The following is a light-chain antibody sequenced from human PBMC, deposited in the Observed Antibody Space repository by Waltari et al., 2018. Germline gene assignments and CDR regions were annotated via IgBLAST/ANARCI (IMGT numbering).Light chain of an antibody. CDR1: SRAVGADHL. V-gene: IGLV2-23*02. J-gene: IGLJ2*01. Sequence: QSALTQPASVSGSPGQSIPVSCPGTSRAVGADHLVSWYQQHPGKTPKLMIYEVAKRPSGISDRFSGSKSGNTASLTISGLQAEDEADYYCCSYARRSSVVFGGGTKLTVL. CDR2: EVA. CDR3: CSYARRSSVV.